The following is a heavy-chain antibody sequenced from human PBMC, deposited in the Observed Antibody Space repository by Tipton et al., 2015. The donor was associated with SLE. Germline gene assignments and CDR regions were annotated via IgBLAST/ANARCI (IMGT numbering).Heavy chain of an antibody. CDR2: IHYTGSA. CDR3: AKGPNIVVVPAAPFDN. J-gene: IGHJ4*02. D-gene: IGHD2-2*01. CDR1: GGSISSYY. V-gene: IGHV4-59*12. Sequence: TLSLTCTVSGGSISSYYWSWIRQPPGKGLEWIGNIHYTGSAYYNPSLRSRVTISVDTSKNQFSLTVSSVTAADTAVYYCAKGPNIVVVPAAPFDNWGQGTLVIVSS.